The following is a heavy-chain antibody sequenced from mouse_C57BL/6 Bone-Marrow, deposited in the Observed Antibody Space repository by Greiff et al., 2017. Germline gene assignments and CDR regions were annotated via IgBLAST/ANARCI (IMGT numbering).Heavy chain of an antibody. CDR3: ARREDLGYGSIPLAY. J-gene: IGHJ3*01. D-gene: IGHD1-1*01. CDR1: GYTFTSYW. Sequence: QVQLQQPGAELVKPGASVKMSCKASGYTFTSYWITWVKQRPGQGLEWIGDLYPGSGSTNYNEKFKSKATLTVDTSSSTAYMQRSSLTSEDSSVYYCARREDLGYGSIPLAYWGQGTLVTVSA. V-gene: IGHV1-55*01. CDR2: LYPGSGST.